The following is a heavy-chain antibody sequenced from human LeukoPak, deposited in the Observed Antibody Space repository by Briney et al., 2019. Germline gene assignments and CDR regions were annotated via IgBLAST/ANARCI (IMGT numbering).Heavy chain of an antibody. J-gene: IGHJ3*02. D-gene: IGHD1-1*01. Sequence: PGGSLRPSCAASGFTFSSYSMNWVRQAPGKGLDWVSYISSSSSTTYYADSVKGRFTISRDNAKNSLYLQMNSLRAEDMALYYCAKDPSYNWNDGDDAFDIWGQGTMVTVSS. CDR3: AKDPSYNWNDGDDAFDI. V-gene: IGHV3-48*04. CDR1: GFTFSSYS. CDR2: ISSSSSTT.